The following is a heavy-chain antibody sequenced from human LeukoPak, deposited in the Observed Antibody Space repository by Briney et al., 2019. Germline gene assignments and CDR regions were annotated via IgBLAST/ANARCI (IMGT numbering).Heavy chain of an antibody. V-gene: IGHV3-30*04. J-gene: IGHJ4*02. CDR2: ISLNGGDT. D-gene: IGHD4-17*01. CDR1: GFTFSNYA. Sequence: LTGGSLRLSCAASGFTFSNYAMHWVRQAPGKGLEWVAVISLNGGDTNYAGSVKGRFTISRDNSKNTLYLQMNSLRAEDTAVYYCARDPTTRSNRAQFYSDYWGQGTLVIVSS. CDR3: ARDPTTRSNRAQFYSDY.